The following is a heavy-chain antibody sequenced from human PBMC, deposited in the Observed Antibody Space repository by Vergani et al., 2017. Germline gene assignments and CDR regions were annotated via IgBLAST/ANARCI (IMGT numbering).Heavy chain of an antibody. D-gene: IGHD3-22*01. CDR3: ARDGKSGGYLKRYNWFDP. V-gene: IGHV1-2*02. CDR1: GYTFTGYY. CDR2: INPNSGGT. J-gene: IGHJ5*02. Sequence: QVQLVQSGAEVKKPGASLKVSCKASGYTFTGYYMHWVRQAPGQGLEWMGWINPNSGGTNYAQKFQGRGTMTRDTSISTAYMELSRLRSDDTAVYYCARDGKSGGYLKRYNWFDPWGQGTLVTVSS.